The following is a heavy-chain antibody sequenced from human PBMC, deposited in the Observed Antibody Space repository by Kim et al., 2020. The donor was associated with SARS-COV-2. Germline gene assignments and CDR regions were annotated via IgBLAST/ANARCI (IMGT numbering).Heavy chain of an antibody. J-gene: IGHJ5*02. CDR1: GGSFSGYY. CDR2: INHSGST. CDR3: ARGRRSSTSWSLSKRSLGWFDP. D-gene: IGHD2-2*01. V-gene: IGHV4-34*01. Sequence: SETLSLTCAVYGGSFSGYYWSWIRQPPGKGLEWIGEINHSGSTNYNPSLKSRVTISVDTSKNQFSLKLSSVTAADTAVYYCARGRRSSTSWSLSKRSLGWFDPWGQGTLVTVSS.